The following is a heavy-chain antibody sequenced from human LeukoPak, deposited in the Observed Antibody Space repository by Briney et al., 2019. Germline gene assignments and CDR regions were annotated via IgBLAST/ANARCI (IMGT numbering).Heavy chain of an antibody. CDR2: IYYSGST. D-gene: IGHD3-3*01. CDR1: GGSISSGDYY. J-gene: IGHJ4*02. Sequence: SSETLSLTCTVPGGSISSGDYYWSWISQPPGKGLEWIGYIYYSGSTYYNPSLKSRVTISVDTSKNQFSLKLSSVTAADTAVYYCARVSDVLRFLEWAYVDYWGQGTLVTVSS. V-gene: IGHV4-30-4*08. CDR3: ARVSDVLRFLEWAYVDY.